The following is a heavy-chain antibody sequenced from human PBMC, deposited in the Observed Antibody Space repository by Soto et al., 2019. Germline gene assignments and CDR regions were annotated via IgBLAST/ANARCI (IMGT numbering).Heavy chain of an antibody. CDR3: ARDQRYYYGSGLNYYYAMDV. Sequence: ASVKVSCKASGGTFSSYAISWVRQAPGQGLEWMGGIIPIFGTANYAQKFQGRVTITADESTSTAYMELSSLRSEDTAVYYCARDQRYYYGSGLNYYYAMDVWGQGTTVTVSS. CDR2: IIPIFGTA. CDR1: GGTFSSYA. D-gene: IGHD3-10*01. J-gene: IGHJ6*02. V-gene: IGHV1-69*13.